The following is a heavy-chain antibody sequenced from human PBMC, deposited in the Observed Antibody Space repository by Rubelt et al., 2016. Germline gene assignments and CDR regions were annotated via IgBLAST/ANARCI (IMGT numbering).Heavy chain of an antibody. Sequence: QVQLQESGPGLVKPSETLSLTCTVSGGSISSYYWNWIRQPPGKGLEWIGYIYSSGSTHYNPPLRGRVTISVDTSKNQFSLKLNCVTTADTAGYSCARGLWGSASWPFDIWGLGTMVTVSS. CDR1: GGSISSYY. CDR2: IYSSGST. D-gene: IGHD3-16*01. J-gene: IGHJ3*02. CDR3: ARGLWGSASWPFDI. V-gene: IGHV4-59*01.